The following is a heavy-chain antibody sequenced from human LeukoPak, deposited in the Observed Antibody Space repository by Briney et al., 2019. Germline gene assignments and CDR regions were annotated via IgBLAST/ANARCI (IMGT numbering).Heavy chain of an antibody. J-gene: IGHJ5*02. CDR1: GYTFTSYG. Sequence: ASVKVSCKASGYTFTSYGISWVRQAPGQGLEWMGWISAYNGNTNYAQKLQGRVTMTTDTSTSTAYMELRSLRSDDTAVYYCARDLRFLEWLLYRGFDPWGQGTLVTVSS. V-gene: IGHV1-18*01. D-gene: IGHD3-3*01. CDR2: ISAYNGNT. CDR3: ARDLRFLEWLLYRGFDP.